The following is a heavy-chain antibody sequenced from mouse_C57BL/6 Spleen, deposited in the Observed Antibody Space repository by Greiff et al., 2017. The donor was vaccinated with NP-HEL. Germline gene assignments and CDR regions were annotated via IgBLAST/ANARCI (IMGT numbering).Heavy chain of an antibody. V-gene: IGHV1-31*01. J-gene: IGHJ4*01. CDR2: IYPYNGVT. D-gene: IGHD1-1*01. CDR1: GYSFTGYY. Sequence: EVHLVESGPELVKPGASVKISCKASGYSFTGYYMHWVKQSHGNILDWIGYIYPYNGVTSYNEKFKGKATLTVDKSSSTAYMQLRSLTSEDSAVYYCARTVLLYYAFDYWGQGTSVTVSS. CDR3: ARTVLLYYAFDY.